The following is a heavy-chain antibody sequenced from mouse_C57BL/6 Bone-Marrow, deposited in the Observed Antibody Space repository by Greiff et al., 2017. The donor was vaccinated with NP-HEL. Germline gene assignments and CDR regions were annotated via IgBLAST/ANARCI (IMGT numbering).Heavy chain of an antibody. V-gene: IGHV5-16*01. J-gene: IGHJ2*01. CDR1: GFTFSDYY. Sequence: EVKLMESEGGLVQPGRSMKLSCTASGFTFSDYYMAWVRQVPEKGLEWVANINYDGSSTYYLDSLKSRFIISRDNAKNILYLQMSSLKSEDTATYYCARDSKGNFDYWGQGTTLTVSS. CDR3: ARDSKGNFDY. D-gene: IGHD2-5*01. CDR2: INYDGSST.